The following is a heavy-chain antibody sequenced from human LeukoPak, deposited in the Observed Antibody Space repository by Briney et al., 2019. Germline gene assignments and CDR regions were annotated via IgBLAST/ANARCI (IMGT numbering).Heavy chain of an antibody. CDR2: IIPIFGTA. Sequence: SVKVSCKASGGTFSSYAISWVRQAPGQGLEWMGGIIPIFGTANYAQKFQGRVTITADESTSTAYMELSSLRSEDTAVYYCERFDGEQQLGRLDPWGQGTLVTVSS. CDR1: GGTFSSYA. D-gene: IGHD6-13*01. V-gene: IGHV1-69*01. CDR3: ERFDGEQQLGRLDP. J-gene: IGHJ5*02.